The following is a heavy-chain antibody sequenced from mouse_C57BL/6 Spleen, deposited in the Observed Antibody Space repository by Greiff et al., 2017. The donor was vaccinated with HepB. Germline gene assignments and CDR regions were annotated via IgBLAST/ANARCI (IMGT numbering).Heavy chain of an antibody. CDR1: GYAFSSSW. CDR2: IYPGDGDT. Sequence: VKLQESGPELVKPGASVKISCKASGYAFSSSWMNWVKQRPGKGLEWIGRIYPGDGDTNYNGKFKGKATLTADKSSSTAYMQLSSLTSEDSAVYFCAREVYYSNFDYWGQGTTLTVSS. D-gene: IGHD2-5*01. J-gene: IGHJ2*01. V-gene: IGHV1-82*01. CDR3: AREVYYSNFDY.